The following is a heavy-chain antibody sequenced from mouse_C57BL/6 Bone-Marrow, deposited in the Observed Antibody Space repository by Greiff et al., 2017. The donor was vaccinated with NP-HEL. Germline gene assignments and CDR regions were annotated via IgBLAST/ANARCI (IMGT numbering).Heavy chain of an antibody. J-gene: IGHJ1*03. V-gene: IGHV1-82*01. CDR1: GYAFSSSW. D-gene: IGHD1-1*01. CDR2: IYPGDGDT. CDR3: ARSGDYGSREPFDV. Sequence: VQLQQSGPELVKPGASVKISCKASGYAFSSSWMNWVKQRPGKGLEWIGRIYPGDGDTNYNGKFKGKATLTADKSSSTAYMQLSSLTSEDSAVYFCARSGDYGSREPFDVWGTGTTVTVSS.